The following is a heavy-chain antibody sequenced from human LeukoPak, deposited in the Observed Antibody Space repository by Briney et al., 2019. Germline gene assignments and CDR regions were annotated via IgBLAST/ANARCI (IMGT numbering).Heavy chain of an antibody. J-gene: IGHJ4*01. CDR3: AKLGLGYCSSTSCRGLDY. D-gene: IGHD2-2*01. CDR1: GFTFDDYA. V-gene: IGHV3-49*03. CDR2: IRSKAYGGTT. Sequence: GGSLRLSCTASGFTFDDYAMSWFRQAPGKGLEWVGFIRSKAYGGTTEYAASVKGRFTISRDDSKSIAYLQMNSLRAEDTAVYYCAKLGLGYCSSTSCRGLDYWGQEPWSPSPQ.